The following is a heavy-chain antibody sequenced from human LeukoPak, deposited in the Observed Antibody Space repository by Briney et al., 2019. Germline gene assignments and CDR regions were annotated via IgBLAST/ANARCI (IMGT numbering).Heavy chain of an antibody. V-gene: IGHV1-18*01. CDR3: ARTITIFGVVINPFDY. Sequence: ASVKVSCKASGYTFSSYGISWVRQAPGQGLEWMARISAYNGNTKYAQKLQGRVTMTTDTSTSTAYMELRSLRSDDTAVYYCARTITIFGVVINPFDYWGQGTLVTVSS. J-gene: IGHJ4*02. CDR1: GYTFSSYG. D-gene: IGHD3-3*01. CDR2: ISAYNGNT.